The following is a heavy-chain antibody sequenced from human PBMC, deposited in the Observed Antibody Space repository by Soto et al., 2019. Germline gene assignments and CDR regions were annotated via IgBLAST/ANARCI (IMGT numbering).Heavy chain of an antibody. CDR1: GFTLSSYG. CDR2: ISSSGNTK. V-gene: IGHV3-48*02. J-gene: IGHJ6*02. Sequence: PGGSLRLSCAASGFTLSSYGMDWVRQAPGKGLEWLSFISSSGNTKNYADSVQGRFTISRDNAKNSLFLQMNSLRDEDTAVYYCARDRGDFYDSSGYYYYGMDVWGHGTTVTVSS. CDR3: ARDRGDFYDSSGYYYYGMDV. D-gene: IGHD3-22*01.